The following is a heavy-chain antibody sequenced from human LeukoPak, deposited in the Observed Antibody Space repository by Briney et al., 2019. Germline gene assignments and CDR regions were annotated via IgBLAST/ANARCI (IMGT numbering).Heavy chain of an antibody. Sequence: GESLRISCKGSGYSFTSYWISWVRQMPGKGLEWMGRIDPSDSYTNYSPSFQGHVTISADKSISTAYLQWSSLKASDTAMYYCASHIVVVPAAMRGGQQLVRGVDYWGQGTLVTVSS. V-gene: IGHV5-10-1*01. CDR2: IDPSDSYT. J-gene: IGHJ4*02. CDR1: GYSFTSYW. CDR3: ASHIVVVPAAMRGGQQLVRGVDY. D-gene: IGHD2-2*01.